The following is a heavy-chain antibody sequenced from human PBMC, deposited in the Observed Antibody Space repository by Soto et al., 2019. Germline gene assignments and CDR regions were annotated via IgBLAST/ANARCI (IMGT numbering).Heavy chain of an antibody. J-gene: IGHJ2*01. Sequence: QVQLQQWGAGPLRPLETLSLTCGVSGGSFSGYYWAWIRQSPGKGLEWIGEINDRGSLNYNPSLTSRVSISVDTSKNHYSLNLRSVTAADTAVYYCARESHDILTGPPWVWYFDLWGRGTLVTVSS. CDR1: GGSFSGYY. CDR2: INDRGSL. V-gene: IGHV4-34*01. D-gene: IGHD3-9*01. CDR3: ARESHDILTGPPWVWYFDL.